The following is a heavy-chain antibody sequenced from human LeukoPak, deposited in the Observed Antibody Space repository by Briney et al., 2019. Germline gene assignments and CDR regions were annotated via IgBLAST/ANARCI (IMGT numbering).Heavy chain of an antibody. CDR3: ARGGYYDTTGDAFDI. CDR2: IYHSGST. CDR1: GGSISSSSYY. D-gene: IGHD3-22*01. V-gene: IGHV4-39*07. Sequence: SETLSLTCTVSGGSISSSSYYWGWIRQPPGKGLEWIGEIYHSGSTNYNPSLRSRVTISVDKSKNQFSLKLSSVTAADTAVYYCARGGYYDTTGDAFDIWGQGTMVTVSS. J-gene: IGHJ3*02.